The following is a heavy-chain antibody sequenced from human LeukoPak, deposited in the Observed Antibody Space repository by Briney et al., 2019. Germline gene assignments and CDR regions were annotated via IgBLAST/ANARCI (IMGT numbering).Heavy chain of an antibody. CDR3: ARESAAATLDF. V-gene: IGHV3-13*01. Sequence: GGSLRLSCAASGFTFSSYDMHWVRQATGKGLEWVSAIGTAGDTYYPGSVKGRFTISRENAKNTLYLQMNSLRAEDTAVYYCARESAAATLDFWGQGTLVTVSS. CDR2: IGTAGDT. D-gene: IGHD6-13*01. CDR1: GFTFSSYD. J-gene: IGHJ4*02.